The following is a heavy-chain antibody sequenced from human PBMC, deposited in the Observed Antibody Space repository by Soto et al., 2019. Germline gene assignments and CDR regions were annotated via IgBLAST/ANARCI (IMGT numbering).Heavy chain of an antibody. V-gene: IGHV4-39*07. J-gene: IGHJ6*03. CDR3: ARGRSHSITMVRGYYYYYMDV. CDR2: INYSGST. Sequence: PSETLSLTCTVSGGSISSSSYYWGWIRQPPGKGLEWIGKINYSGSTYYNPSLKSRVPISVDTSKNQFSLKLSSVTAADTAVYNCARGRSHSITMVRGYYYYYMDVWGKGTTVTVSS. CDR1: GGSISSSSYY. D-gene: IGHD3-10*01.